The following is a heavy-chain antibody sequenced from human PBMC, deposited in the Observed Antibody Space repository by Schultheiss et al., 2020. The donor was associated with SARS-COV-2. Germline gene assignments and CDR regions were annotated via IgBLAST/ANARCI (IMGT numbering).Heavy chain of an antibody. Sequence: GESLKISCEASGFVFWNYAMYWVRQAPGKGLEYVSAIGREEGSPYYAESVKGRFSISRDNSKNMLYLQMNSLRLEDTALYYCARDQYYYDSSGYYLPYYYYGMDVWGQGTTVTVSS. J-gene: IGHJ6*02. D-gene: IGHD3-22*01. CDR2: IGREEGSP. CDR3: ARDQYYYDSSGYYLPYYYYGMDV. V-gene: IGHV3-64*02. CDR1: GFVFWNYA.